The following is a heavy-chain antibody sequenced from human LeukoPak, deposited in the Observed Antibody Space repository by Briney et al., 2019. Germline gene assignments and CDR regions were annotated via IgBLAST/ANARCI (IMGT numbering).Heavy chain of an antibody. D-gene: IGHD3-22*01. CDR1: GFTFSSYA. CDR3: ARGPYYYDSSGYLF. Sequence: PGGSLRLSCAASGFTFSSYAMHWVRQAPGKGLEYVSAISSNGGSTYYANSVKGRFTISRDNSKNTLYLQVGSLRAEDMAVYYCARGPYYYDSSGYLFWGQGTLVTVSS. V-gene: IGHV3-64*01. CDR2: ISSNGGST. J-gene: IGHJ4*02.